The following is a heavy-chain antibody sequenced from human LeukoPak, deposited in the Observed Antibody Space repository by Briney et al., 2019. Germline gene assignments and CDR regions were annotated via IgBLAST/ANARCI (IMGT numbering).Heavy chain of an antibody. CDR2: MNPKNGNT. CDR1: GYTFTSLD. D-gene: IGHD3-10*01. J-gene: IGHJ4*02. Sequence: ASVKVSCKASGYTFTSLDISWVRQANGQGLEWLGWMNPKNGNTGYAQKFRGRVTITRDTSESIAYMELRSLRSDDTAVYYCARGPRQLLWFGSDPDYWGQGTLVTVSS. V-gene: IGHV1-8*03. CDR3: ARGPRQLLWFGSDPDY.